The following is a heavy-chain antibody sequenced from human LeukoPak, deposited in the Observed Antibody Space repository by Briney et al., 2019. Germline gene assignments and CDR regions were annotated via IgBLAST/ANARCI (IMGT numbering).Heavy chain of an antibody. CDR2: ISGSGGST. CDR3: ARDRARYYDSSGYYAFDI. V-gene: IGHV3-23*01. D-gene: IGHD3-22*01. Sequence: GGSLRLSCAASGFTFSSYAMSWVRQAPGKGLEWVSAISGSGGSTYYADSVKGRFTISRDNAKNSLYLQMNSLRAEDTAVYYYARDRARYYDSSGYYAFDIWGQGTMVTVSS. J-gene: IGHJ3*02. CDR1: GFTFSSYA.